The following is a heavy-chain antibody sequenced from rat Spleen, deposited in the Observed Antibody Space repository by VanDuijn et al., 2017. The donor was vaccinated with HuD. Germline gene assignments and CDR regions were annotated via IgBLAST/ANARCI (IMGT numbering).Heavy chain of an antibody. D-gene: IGHD3-8*01. CDR1: GFTFSNYG. CDR3: TTYPFSY. CDR2: ISYDGGNT. Sequence: EVQLVESGGGLVQPGRSMRLSCAASGFTFSNYGMAWVRQAPKKGLEWVAYISYDGGNTYYRDSVKGRFTISRDNAKSTLYLQMDSLRSEDTATYYSTTYPFSYWGQGTLVTVSS. V-gene: IGHV5-20*01. J-gene: IGHJ3*01.